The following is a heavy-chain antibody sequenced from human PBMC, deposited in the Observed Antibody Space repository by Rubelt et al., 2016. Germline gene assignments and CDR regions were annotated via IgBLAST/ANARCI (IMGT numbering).Heavy chain of an antibody. J-gene: IGHJ6*02. CDR1: GGSFSGYY. CDR2: INHRGNT. CDR3: ARGRNFYGMDV. Sequence: QVQLQQWGAGLLKPSETLSLTCAVYGGSFSGYYWSWSRLSPGKGLEWIAEINHRGNTNYNPSLSLKSRVTISFDTSKNQVALDLRSVTAADTAVYYCARGRNFYGMDVWGQGTTVTVSS. V-gene: IGHV4-34*02.